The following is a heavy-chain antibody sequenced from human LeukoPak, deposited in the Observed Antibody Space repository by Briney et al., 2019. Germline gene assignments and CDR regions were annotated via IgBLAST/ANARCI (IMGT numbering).Heavy chain of an antibody. D-gene: IGHD3-10*01. CDR1: GGSISSYY. J-gene: IGHJ5*02. CDR3: ARDVLLWFGESRAGGNWFDP. Sequence: SETLSLTCTVSGGSISSYYWSWIRQPPGKGLEWIGYMYYRGNTNYDPSLKSRVTISIDTPNNQFSLKLSSVTAADTAVYYCARDVLLWFGESRAGGNWFDPWGQGTLVTVSS. CDR2: MYYRGNT. V-gene: IGHV4-59*01.